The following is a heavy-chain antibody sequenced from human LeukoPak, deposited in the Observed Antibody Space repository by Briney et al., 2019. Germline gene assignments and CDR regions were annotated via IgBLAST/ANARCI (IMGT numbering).Heavy chain of an antibody. D-gene: IGHD5-18*01. Sequence: GASVKVSCKASGYTFTGYYIHWARQAPGQGLEWMGWINPNSGGTNYAQKFQGRVTMTRGTSISTAYMELTRLRSDDTAVYYCARDTAMVTYWFDPWGQGTLVTVSS. CDR2: INPNSGGT. CDR1: GYTFTGYY. CDR3: ARDTAMVTYWFDP. J-gene: IGHJ5*02. V-gene: IGHV1-2*02.